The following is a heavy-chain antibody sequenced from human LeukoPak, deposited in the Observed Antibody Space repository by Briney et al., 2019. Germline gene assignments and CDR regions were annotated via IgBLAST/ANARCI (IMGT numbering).Heavy chain of an antibody. Sequence: ASVKVSCKASGYTFTSYGISWVRHAPGQGLEWMGWISAYNGNTNYAHKLQGRVTMTTDTSTSTAYMELRSLRSDDTAVYYCARDLVYVSGSRRKDYFDYWGQGTLVTVSS. CDR3: ARDLVYVSGSRRKDYFDY. J-gene: IGHJ4*02. CDR2: ISAYNGNT. D-gene: IGHD5/OR15-5a*01. V-gene: IGHV1-18*01. CDR1: GYTFTSYG.